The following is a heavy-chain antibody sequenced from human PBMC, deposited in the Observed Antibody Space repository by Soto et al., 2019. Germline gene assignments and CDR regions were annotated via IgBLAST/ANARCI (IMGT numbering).Heavy chain of an antibody. CDR3: ARADGYKRGVDY. D-gene: IGHD5-12*01. Sequence: QVQLQESGPGLVKPSQTLSLTCTVSGGSISSGGYYWSWIRQHPGKGLEWSGYIYYSGRTYYNPSLKSRVTISVDTSKNQFSLKLSSVTAADTAVYYCARADGYKRGVDYWGQGTLVTVSS. V-gene: IGHV4-31*03. CDR2: IYYSGRT. CDR1: GGSISSGGYY. J-gene: IGHJ4*02.